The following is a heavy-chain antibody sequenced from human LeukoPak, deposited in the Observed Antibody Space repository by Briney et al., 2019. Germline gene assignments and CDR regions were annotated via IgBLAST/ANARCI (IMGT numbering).Heavy chain of an antibody. D-gene: IGHD2-15*01. J-gene: IGHJ4*02. V-gene: IGHV1-18*01. CDR2: ISAYIGKT. Sequence: ASVKVSCKASGYTFTSYGISWVRQAPGQGLEWMGWISAYIGKTNYAQKLQGRVTITTDTSTSTDYMELRSLRSDDTAVYYSARGAIDIVVVVAATFFYNCGERALVTVSS. CDR3: ARGAIDIVVVVAATFFYN. CDR1: GYTFTSYG.